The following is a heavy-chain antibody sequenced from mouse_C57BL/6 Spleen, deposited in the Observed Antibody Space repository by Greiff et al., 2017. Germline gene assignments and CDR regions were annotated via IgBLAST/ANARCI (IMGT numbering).Heavy chain of an antibody. J-gene: IGHJ1*03. CDR1: GYTFTSYW. CDR3: GIEGGLLLGYFDV. Sequence: VQLQQPGAELVKPGASVKVSCKASGYTFTSYWMHWVKQRPGQGLEWIGRIHPSDSDTNYNQKFKGKATLTVDKSSSTAYMQRSSLTSEDSAVYYCGIEGGLLLGYFDVWGTGTTVTVSS. CDR2: IHPSDSDT. D-gene: IGHD1-1*01. V-gene: IGHV1-74*01.